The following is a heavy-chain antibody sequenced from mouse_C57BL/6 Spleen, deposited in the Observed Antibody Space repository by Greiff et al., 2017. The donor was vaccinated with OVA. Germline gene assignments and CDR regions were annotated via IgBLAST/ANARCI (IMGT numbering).Heavy chain of an antibody. D-gene: IGHD6-2*01. CDR2: IDPSDSYT. V-gene: IGHV1-50*01. CDR3: ARSLYFDY. J-gene: IGHJ2*01. CDR1: GYTFTSYW. Sequence: VQLQQSGAELVKPGASVKLSCKASGYTFTSYWMQWVKQRPGQGLEWIGEIDPSDSYTNYNQKFKGKATLTVDTSSSTAYMQSSSLTSEDSAVYYCARSLYFDYWGQGTTLTVSS.